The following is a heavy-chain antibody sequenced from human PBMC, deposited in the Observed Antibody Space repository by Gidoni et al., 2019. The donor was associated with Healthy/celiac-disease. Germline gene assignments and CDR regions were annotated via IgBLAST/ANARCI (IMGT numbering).Heavy chain of an antibody. D-gene: IGHD3-10*01. Sequence: QVQLQQWGAGLLKPSETLSLTCAVYGGSFSGYYWSWIRQPPGKGLEWIGEINHSGSTNYNPSLKSRVTISVDTSKNQFSLKLSSVTAADTAVYYCARGPRGYYGSGSYGDWGQGTLVTVSS. CDR2: INHSGST. J-gene: IGHJ4*02. CDR1: GGSFSGYY. CDR3: ARGPRGYYGSGSYGD. V-gene: IGHV4-34*01.